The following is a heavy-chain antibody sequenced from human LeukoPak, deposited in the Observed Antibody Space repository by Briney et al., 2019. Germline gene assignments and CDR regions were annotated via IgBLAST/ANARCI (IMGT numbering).Heavy chain of an antibody. J-gene: IGHJ4*02. Sequence: GGSLRLSCAASGFSFSSYWMSWVRQAPGKGLEWVANIKLDGSEKSYVDSAKGRFTIPRDNAKNSLYLQMNSLRAEDTAVYYCAKGGKWDVTPFDYWGQGTLVTVSS. V-gene: IGHV3-7*03. CDR2: IKLDGSEK. D-gene: IGHD1-26*01. CDR3: AKGGKWDVTPFDY. CDR1: GFSFSSYW.